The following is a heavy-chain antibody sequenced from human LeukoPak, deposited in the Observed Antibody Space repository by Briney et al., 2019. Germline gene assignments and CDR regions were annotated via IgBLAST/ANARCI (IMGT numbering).Heavy chain of an antibody. D-gene: IGHD4-23*01. CDR3: AKDHPRATVVTPVWYFDL. Sequence: GGSLRLFCAASRFNFSCYGMHWVRQASGKGLEWVAFIRYDGSNKYYADSVKGRFTISRDNSKNTLYLQMNSLRTEDTAVYYCAKDHPRATVVTPVWYFDLWGRGTLVTVSS. CDR1: RFNFSCYG. CDR2: IRYDGSNK. V-gene: IGHV3-30*02. J-gene: IGHJ2*01.